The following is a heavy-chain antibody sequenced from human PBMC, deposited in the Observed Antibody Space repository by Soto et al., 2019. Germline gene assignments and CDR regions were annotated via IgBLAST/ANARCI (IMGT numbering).Heavy chain of an antibody. J-gene: IGHJ2*01. CDR1: GFTFSSYG. CDR3: AREVRSYWYFDL. CDR2: IWYDGSNK. V-gene: IGHV3-33*01. Sequence: GGSLRLSCAASGFTFSSYGMHWVRQAPGKGLEWVAVIWYDGSNKYYADSVKGRFTISRDNSKNTLYLQMNSLRAEDTAVYYCAREVRSYWYFDLWGRGTLVTVSS.